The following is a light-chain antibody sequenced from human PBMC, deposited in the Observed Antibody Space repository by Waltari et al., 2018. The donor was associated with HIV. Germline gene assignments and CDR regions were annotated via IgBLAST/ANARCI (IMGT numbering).Light chain of an antibody. CDR1: QSVSDD. CDR2: EAS. J-gene: IGKJ1*01. Sequence: ETVMTQSPDSLSVSPGETVILSCRASQSVSDDLAWYQQKPGRAPRLLIDEASTRNTGAPVKFRGTGSGTEFTLTISSLQSEDLGVYFCQQYMSWPRTFGQGTRVELK. CDR3: QQYMSWPRT. V-gene: IGKV3-15*01.